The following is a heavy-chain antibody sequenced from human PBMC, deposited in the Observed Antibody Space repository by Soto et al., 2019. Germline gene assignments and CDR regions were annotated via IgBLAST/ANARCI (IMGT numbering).Heavy chain of an antibody. V-gene: IGHV3-23*01. CDR2: ISGSGGST. CDR1: GFTFSSYA. CDR3: AKDPFSLDIVVVVAAYFDY. Sequence: GGSLRLSCAASGFTFSSYAMSWVRQAPGKGLEWVSAISGSGGSTYYADSVKGRFTMSRDNSKNTLYLQMNCLRAEDTAVYYCAKDPFSLDIVVVVAAYFDYWGQGTLVTVSS. J-gene: IGHJ4*02. D-gene: IGHD2-15*01.